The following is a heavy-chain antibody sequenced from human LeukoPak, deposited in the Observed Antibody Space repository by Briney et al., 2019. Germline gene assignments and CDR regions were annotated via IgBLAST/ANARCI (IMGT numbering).Heavy chain of an antibody. D-gene: IGHD6-13*01. CDR2: INPSGGST. V-gene: IGHV1-46*01. J-gene: IGHJ5*02. CDR1: GYTFTSYY. Sequence: ASVKVSCKASGYTFTSYYMHWVRQAPGQGLEWMGIINPSGGSTSYAQKFQGRVTMTRDTSTSTVCMELSSLRSEDTAAYYCARDRRSSSWKIQNWFDPWGQGTLVTVSS. CDR3: ARDRRSSSWKIQNWFDP.